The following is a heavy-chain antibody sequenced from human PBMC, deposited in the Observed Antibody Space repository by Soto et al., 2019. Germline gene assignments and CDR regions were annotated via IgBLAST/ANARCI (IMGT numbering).Heavy chain of an antibody. CDR1: GGSISSYNW. Sequence: PSETLSLTCAVSGGSISSYNWWSWVRQPPGKGLEWLGEIYHSGNTNYNPSLKSRVTISVDKSKNQFSLKLSSVTAADTAVYYCARGWSFSNYYYYGMDVCVQGTTVTVSS. J-gene: IGHJ6*02. CDR2: IYHSGNT. D-gene: IGHD1-26*01. CDR3: ARGWSFSNYYYYGMDV. V-gene: IGHV4-4*02.